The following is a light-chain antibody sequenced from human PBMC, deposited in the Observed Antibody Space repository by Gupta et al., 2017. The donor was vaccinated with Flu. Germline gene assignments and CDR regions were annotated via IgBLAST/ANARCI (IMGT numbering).Light chain of an antibody. CDR1: SSDVGSYNL. V-gene: IGLV2-23*01. Sequence: QSALTQPASVSGSPGQSITISCTGTSSDVGSYNLVSWYQQHTGKAPKLMIYEGSKRPSGVSNRFSGSKSGNTASLTISGLQAEDEADYYCCSYAGSSTSLYVFGTGTKVTVL. CDR2: EGS. CDR3: CSYAGSSTSLYV. J-gene: IGLJ1*01.